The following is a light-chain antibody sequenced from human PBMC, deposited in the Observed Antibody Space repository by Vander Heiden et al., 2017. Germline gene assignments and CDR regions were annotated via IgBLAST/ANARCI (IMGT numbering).Light chain of an antibody. CDR3: KQTYSTPRT. CDR2: AAS. Sequence: IQLTQSPSSLSASVGDSVSITCRASQSISSYLNWYHHKSGKAPKLIIYAASTLHSGVPSRFSGRGSGTDFTLTISSLQPEDFATYYCKQTYSTPRTFGQGTKLEIK. V-gene: IGKV1-39*01. J-gene: IGKJ2*01. CDR1: QSISSY.